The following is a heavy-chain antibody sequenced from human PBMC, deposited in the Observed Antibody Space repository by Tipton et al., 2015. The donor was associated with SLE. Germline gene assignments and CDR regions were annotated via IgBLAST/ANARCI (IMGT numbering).Heavy chain of an antibody. CDR3: ARDLYYDSSDGMDV. J-gene: IGHJ6*02. Sequence: TLSLTCTVSGGSISSHYWSWIRQPPGKGLEWIGYIYYSGSINYNPSLKSRVTISVDTSKNQFSLKLSSVTAADTAVYYCARDLYYDSSDGMDVWGQGTTVTVSS. D-gene: IGHD3-22*01. CDR2: IYYSGSI. V-gene: IGHV4-59*11. CDR1: GGSISSHY.